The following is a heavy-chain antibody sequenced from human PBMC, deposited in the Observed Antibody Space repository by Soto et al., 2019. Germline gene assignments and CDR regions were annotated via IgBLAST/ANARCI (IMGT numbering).Heavy chain of an antibody. CDR3: ATLEGSYCSGGSCYSNY. Sequence: GESLKISCKGSGYSFTSYWIGWVRQMPGKGLEWMGIIHPGDSDTRYSPSFQGQVTISADKSISTAYLQWSSLKASDTAMYYCATLEGSYCSGGSCYSNYWGQGTLVTVSS. J-gene: IGHJ4*02. CDR1: GYSFTSYW. D-gene: IGHD2-15*01. CDR2: IHPGDSDT. V-gene: IGHV5-51*01.